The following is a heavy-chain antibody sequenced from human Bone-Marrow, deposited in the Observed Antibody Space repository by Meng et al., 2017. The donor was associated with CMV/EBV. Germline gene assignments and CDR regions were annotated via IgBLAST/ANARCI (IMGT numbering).Heavy chain of an antibody. Sequence: GGSLRLSCAASGFTFSSYSMNWVRQAPGKGLEWVSSISSSSSYIYYADSVKGRFTISRDNAKNSLYLQMNRLRAEDTAVYYCARDPSEAVAGGFNGEYGMDVWGQGTTVTVSS. J-gene: IGHJ6*02. V-gene: IGHV3-21*01. CDR3: ARDPSEAVAGGFNGEYGMDV. D-gene: IGHD6-19*01. CDR1: GFTFSSYS. CDR2: ISSSSSYI.